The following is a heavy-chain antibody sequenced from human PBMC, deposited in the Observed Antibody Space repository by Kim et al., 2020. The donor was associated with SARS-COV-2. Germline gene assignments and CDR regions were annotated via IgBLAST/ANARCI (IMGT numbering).Heavy chain of an antibody. Sequence: GGSLRLSCAASGFTFSNYAMHWVRQAPGKGLEYVSGINSNGDSTYYADSVRGRFTISRDNSKNTLYLQMGSLRGEDTAVYYCARDRRGSSWYELGYWGQGSLVTVSS. CDR2: INSNGDST. CDR1: GFTFSNYA. V-gene: IGHV3-64*02. D-gene: IGHD6-13*01. J-gene: IGHJ4*02. CDR3: ARDRRGSSWYELGY.